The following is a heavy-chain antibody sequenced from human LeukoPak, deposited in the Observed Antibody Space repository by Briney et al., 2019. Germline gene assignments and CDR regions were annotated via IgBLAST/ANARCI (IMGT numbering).Heavy chain of an antibody. Sequence: HPGGSLRLSCAASGFTFSSYAMSWVRQAPGKGLEWVSAISGSGGSTYYADSVKGRFTISRDNSKNTLYLQMNSLRAEDTAVYYCAKNAGIVEATNPDYWGQGTLVTVSS. CDR3: AKNAGIVEATNPDY. J-gene: IGHJ4*02. CDR2: ISGSGGST. D-gene: IGHD1-26*01. V-gene: IGHV3-23*01. CDR1: GFTFSSYA.